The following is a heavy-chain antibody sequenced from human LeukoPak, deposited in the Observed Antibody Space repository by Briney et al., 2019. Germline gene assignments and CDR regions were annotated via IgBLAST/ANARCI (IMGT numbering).Heavy chain of an antibody. CDR1: GFTFSNYW. CDR3: ARGLGYGWFDP. J-gene: IGHJ5*02. Sequence: GSLRLSCAASGFTFSNYWMNWVRQAPGKGLECVASIKEDGSEKYYVDSVKGRFTISRDNARNSLSLQMNSLTAEDTALYYCARGLGYGWFDPWGQGTLVTVSS. CDR2: IKEDGSEK. D-gene: IGHD5-18*01. V-gene: IGHV3-7*05.